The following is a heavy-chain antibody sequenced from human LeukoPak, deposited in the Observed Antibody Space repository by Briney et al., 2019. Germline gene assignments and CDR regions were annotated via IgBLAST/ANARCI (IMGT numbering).Heavy chain of an antibody. D-gene: IGHD1-20*01. CDR1: GGSISNFY. V-gene: IGHV4-59*12. CDR3: ATKRYNWNQ. J-gene: IGHJ4*02. Sequence: PSETLSLTCTVSGGSISNFYWSWIRQPPGKGLEWIGYIYFSGSTSYNPSLKSRVTISVDTSKNQFSLKLSSVTAADTAVYYCATKRYNWNQWGQGTLVTVSS. CDR2: IYFSGST.